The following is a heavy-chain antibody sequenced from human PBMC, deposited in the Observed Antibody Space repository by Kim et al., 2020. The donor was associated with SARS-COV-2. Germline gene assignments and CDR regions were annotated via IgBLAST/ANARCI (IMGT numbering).Heavy chain of an antibody. CDR1: GFTFSNAW. V-gene: IGHV3-15*01. J-gene: IGHJ4*02. D-gene: IGHD3-3*01. CDR2: IKSKTDGGTT. Sequence: GGSLRLSCAASGFTFSNAWMSWVRQAPGKGLEWVGRIKSKTDGGTTDYAAPVKGRFTISRDDSKNTLYLQMNSLKTEDTAVYYCTVEWLLYRSYYFDYWGQGTLVTVSS. CDR3: TVEWLLYRSYYFDY.